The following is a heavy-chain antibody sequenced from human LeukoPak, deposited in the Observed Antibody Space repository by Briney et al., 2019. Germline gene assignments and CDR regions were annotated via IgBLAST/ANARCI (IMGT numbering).Heavy chain of an antibody. D-gene: IGHD2-15*01. CDR2: TIPIFGTA. V-gene: IGHV1-69*13. Sequence: SVKVSCKASGGTFSSYAISWVRQAPGQGLEWMGGTIPIFGTANYVQKFQGRITITADESTSTAHMELSSLRSEDTAVYYCAREDCSGGSCYSGYWGQGTLVTVSS. CDR3: AREDCSGGSCYSGY. J-gene: IGHJ4*02. CDR1: GGTFSSYA.